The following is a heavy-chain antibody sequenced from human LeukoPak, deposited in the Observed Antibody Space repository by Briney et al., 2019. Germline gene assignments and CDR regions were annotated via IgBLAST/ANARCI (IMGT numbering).Heavy chain of an antibody. J-gene: IGHJ6*02. CDR3: ARVEDAASYYYYYSMDV. D-gene: IGHD6-25*01. V-gene: IGHV1-3*01. CDR2: ISAYNGNT. CDR1: GYTFTSYA. Sequence: GASVKVSCKASGYTFTSYAMHWVRQAPGQRLEWMGWISAYNGNTNYAQKLQGRVTMTRNTSISTAYMELSSLRSEDTAVYYCARVEDAASYYYYYSMDVWGQGTTVTVSS.